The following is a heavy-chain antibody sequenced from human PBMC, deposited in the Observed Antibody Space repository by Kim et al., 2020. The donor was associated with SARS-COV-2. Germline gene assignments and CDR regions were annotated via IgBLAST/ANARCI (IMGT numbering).Heavy chain of an antibody. Sequence: GGSLRLSCAASGFTVSSNYMSWVRQAPGKGLEWVSVIYSGGSTYYADSVKGRFTISRHNSKNTLYLQMNSLRAEDTAVYYCASEVGMYYYDSSGYYKRYYYYGMDVWGQGTTVTVSS. CDR2: IYSGGST. CDR3: ASEVGMYYYDSSGYYKRYYYYGMDV. J-gene: IGHJ6*02. CDR1: GFTVSSNY. V-gene: IGHV3-53*04. D-gene: IGHD3-22*01.